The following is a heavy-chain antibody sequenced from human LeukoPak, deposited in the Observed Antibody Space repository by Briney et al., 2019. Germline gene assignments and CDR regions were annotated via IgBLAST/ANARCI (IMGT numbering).Heavy chain of an antibody. J-gene: IGHJ4*02. CDR3: VRDPVGTPPFDF. CDR2: IYYSGST. D-gene: IGHD4-23*01. Sequence: SETLSLTCTVSGGSISSGGYYWSWIRQHPGKGLEWIGYIYYSGSTFYNPSLKSRVTISVDKSNNQFFLNLNSVTAADTAVYYCVRDPVGTPPFDFWGQGTLVTVSS. CDR1: GGSISSGGYY. V-gene: IGHV4-31*03.